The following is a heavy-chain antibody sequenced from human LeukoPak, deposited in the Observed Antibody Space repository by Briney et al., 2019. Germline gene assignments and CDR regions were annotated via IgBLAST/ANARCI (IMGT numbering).Heavy chain of an antibody. Sequence: PSETLSLTCTVSGGSISSGDYSWSWFRQPPGKGLEWIGYIYYSGSTYYNPSLKSRVTISVDTSKNQFSLKLSSVTAADTAIYYCARAVSGRFDYWGQGTLVTVSS. D-gene: IGHD6-19*01. V-gene: IGHV4-30-4*01. CDR2: IYYSGST. J-gene: IGHJ4*02. CDR3: ARAVSGRFDY. CDR1: GGSISSGDYS.